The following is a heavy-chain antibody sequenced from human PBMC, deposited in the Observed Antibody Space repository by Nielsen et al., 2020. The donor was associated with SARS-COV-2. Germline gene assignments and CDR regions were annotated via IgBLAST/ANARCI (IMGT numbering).Heavy chain of an antibody. CDR3: ARESAYGDYTGGFDY. V-gene: IGHV3-33*08. Sequence: GESLKISCAASGFIFSAFYMNWVRQAPGKGLEWVALIYYDGCNQHYADSVKGRFTISRDNSRDTLFLQMDSLRAEDTAVYYCARESAYGDYTGGFDYWGQGTLVTVSS. J-gene: IGHJ4*02. CDR2: IYYDGCNQ. CDR1: GFIFSAFY. D-gene: IGHD4-17*01.